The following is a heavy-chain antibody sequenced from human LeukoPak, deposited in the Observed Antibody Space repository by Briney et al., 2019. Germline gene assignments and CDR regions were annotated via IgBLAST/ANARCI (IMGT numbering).Heavy chain of an antibody. CDR1: GFTFDDYA. CDR2: ISWDGGST. Sequence: GGSLRLSCAASGFTFDDYAMHWVRYAPGKGLEWVSLISWDGGSTYYADSVKGRFTISRDTAKNSLYLQMNSLRAEDTAVYYCARSFDWRLWGQGTLVTVSS. V-gene: IGHV3-43D*03. D-gene: IGHD3-9*01. CDR3: ARSFDWRL. J-gene: IGHJ4*02.